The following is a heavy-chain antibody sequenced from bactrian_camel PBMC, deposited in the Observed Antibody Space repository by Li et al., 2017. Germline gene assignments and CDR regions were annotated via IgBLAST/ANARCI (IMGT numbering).Heavy chain of an antibody. Sequence: QVQLVESGGGSVQAGGSLRLSCAASGDMYSTYCMGWFRQAPGKEREGVACLYIGVDTTYNTYYSDSVKGRFAVSQDDAKNTVHLQMNSLEPEDTAMYYCAAEPAVFGHCGGGYYPSSGFWGPGTQVTVS. CDR1: GDMYSTYC. V-gene: IGHV3S54*01. CDR2: LYIGVDTTYNT. J-gene: IGHJ6*01. D-gene: IGHD2*01. CDR3: AAEPAVFGHCGGGYYPSSGF.